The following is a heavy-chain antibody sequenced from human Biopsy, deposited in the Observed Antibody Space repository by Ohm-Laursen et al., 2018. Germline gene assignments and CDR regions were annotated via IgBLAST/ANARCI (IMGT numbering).Heavy chain of an antibody. J-gene: IGHJ4*02. D-gene: IGHD6-19*01. Sequence: SDTLSLTCVVYGESFNGYYWSWIRQTPGKGLEWIGEINHSGRTNYNPSLKSRVTISVDTSKNQFSLKVRSVTAADTAVYYCASHDSSGWWFFDNWGQGTLVTVS. CDR3: ASHDSSGWWFFDN. CDR2: INHSGRT. V-gene: IGHV4-34*01. CDR1: GESFNGYY.